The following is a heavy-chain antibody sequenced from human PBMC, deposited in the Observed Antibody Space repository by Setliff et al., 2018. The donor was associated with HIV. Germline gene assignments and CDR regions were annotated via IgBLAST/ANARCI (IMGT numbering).Heavy chain of an antibody. Sequence: PGESLKISCKGSGYTFTSYWIAWVRQMPGKGLEWMGIIYPVDSDTRYSPSFQGQVTISADKSISTAYVQWSGLKASDTAMYYCARRPYYDSWSGHQAFDIWGQGTMVTVSS. V-gene: IGHV5-51*01. CDR1: GYTFTSYW. CDR3: ARRPYYDSWSGHQAFDI. D-gene: IGHD3-3*01. J-gene: IGHJ3*02. CDR2: IYPVDSDT.